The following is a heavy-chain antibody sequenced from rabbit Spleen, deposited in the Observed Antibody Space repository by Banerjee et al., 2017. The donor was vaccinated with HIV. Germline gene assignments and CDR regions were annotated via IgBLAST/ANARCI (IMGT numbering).Heavy chain of an antibody. CDR1: EFDFSFHS. Sequence: QEQLVESGGGLVQPGASLTLTCTASEFDFSFHSMCWHRQAPGKGLEWIACTYPTDGGTTVYASWATGRFTVSKASSTTVTLQMTSLTAADTATYFCARDLVTAIGWNFALWGPGTLVTVS. D-gene: IGHD7-1*01. V-gene: IGHV1S45*01. J-gene: IGHJ4*01. CDR3: ARDLVTAIGWNFAL. CDR2: TYPTDGGTT.